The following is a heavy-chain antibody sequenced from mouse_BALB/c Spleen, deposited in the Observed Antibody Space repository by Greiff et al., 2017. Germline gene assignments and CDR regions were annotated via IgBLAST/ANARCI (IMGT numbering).Heavy chain of an antibody. J-gene: IGHJ3*01. D-gene: IGHD2-12*01. V-gene: IGHV5-6-3*01. CDR2: INSNGGST. Sequence: EVMLVESGGGLVQPGGSLKLSCAASGFTFSSYGMSWVRQTPDKRLELVATINSNGGSTYYPDSVKGRFTISRDNAKNTLYLQMSSLKSEDTAMYYCARDSPGTTWGQGTLVTVSA. CDR1: GFTFSSYG. CDR3: ARDSPGTT.